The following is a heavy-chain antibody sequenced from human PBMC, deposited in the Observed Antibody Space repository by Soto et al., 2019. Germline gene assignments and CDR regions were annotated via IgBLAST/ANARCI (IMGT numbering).Heavy chain of an antibody. CDR1: GYTFTRYG. V-gene: IGHV1-18*01. J-gene: IGHJ4*02. Sequence: ASVQVSCQASGYTFTRYGISWVRQAPGQGLEWMGWINAYNGQTNYAQKVQGRLTITTDTSTSTAYMELRSLRSDDTAVYYCARDPDGDYDFDYWGQGTLVTVSS. CDR2: INAYNGQT. CDR3: ARDPDGDYDFDY. D-gene: IGHD4-17*01.